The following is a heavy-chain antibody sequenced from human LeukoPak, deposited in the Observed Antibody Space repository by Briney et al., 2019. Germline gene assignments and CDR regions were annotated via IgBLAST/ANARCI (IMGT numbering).Heavy chain of an antibody. Sequence: GSLRLSCAASGFTFSSYSMNWVRQAPGKGLEWVSYISSTSSYIYYADSVKGRFTISRDDAKNSLYLQMNSLRAEDTAVYYCARERGYGDYNFDYWGQGALVTVSS. CDR1: GFTFSSYS. CDR3: ARERGYGDYNFDY. V-gene: IGHV3-21*01. J-gene: IGHJ4*02. D-gene: IGHD4-17*01. CDR2: ISSTSSYI.